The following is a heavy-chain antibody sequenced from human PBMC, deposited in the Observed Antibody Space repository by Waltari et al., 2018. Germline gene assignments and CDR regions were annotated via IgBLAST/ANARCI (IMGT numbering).Heavy chain of an antibody. CDR1: GFRFSNYW. J-gene: IGHJ6*02. CDR2: ISDDETSI. Sequence: EEQLLESGGGFVQPGDSLRLSCAGSGFRFSNYWMNCVRHAPGKGLVWVARISDDETSISYADSVKGRFTISRDNAKNTVYLQMKRLRVEDTAVYYCARLAPRTYRSPVPGRHYYYGMDVWGQGTTVTVSS. CDR3: ARLAPRTYRSPVPGRHYYYGMDV. V-gene: IGHV3-74*01. D-gene: IGHD3-10*01.